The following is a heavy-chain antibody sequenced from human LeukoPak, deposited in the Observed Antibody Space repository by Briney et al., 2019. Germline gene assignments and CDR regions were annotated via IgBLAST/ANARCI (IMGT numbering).Heavy chain of an antibody. CDR3: ARGLLEIEVAGI. Sequence: PGGSLRLSCAASGFTFSSSGMHWVRQAPGKGLEWVAIISYDGSQKYFADSVKGRFTISRDNSKNTLYLQMDSLRAEDTAVYYCARGLLEIEVAGIWGQGTLVTVSS. J-gene: IGHJ4*02. CDR2: ISYDGSQK. V-gene: IGHV3-30*03. D-gene: IGHD6-19*01. CDR1: GFTFSSSG.